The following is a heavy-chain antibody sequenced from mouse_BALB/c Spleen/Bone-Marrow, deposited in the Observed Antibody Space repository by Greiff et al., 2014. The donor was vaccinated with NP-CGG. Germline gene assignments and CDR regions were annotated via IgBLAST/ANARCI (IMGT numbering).Heavy chain of an antibody. CDR1: GFNIKDTY. Sequence: VTLKESGAELVKPGASVKLSCTASGFNIKDTYMHWVKQRPEQGLEWIGRIGPANGNTKYDPKFQGKATITADTSSNTAYLQLSSLTSEDTAVYYCAIYYYGSSGFAYWGQGTLVTVSA. J-gene: IGHJ3*01. CDR3: AIYYYGSSGFAY. D-gene: IGHD1-1*01. CDR2: IGPANGNT. V-gene: IGHV14-3*02.